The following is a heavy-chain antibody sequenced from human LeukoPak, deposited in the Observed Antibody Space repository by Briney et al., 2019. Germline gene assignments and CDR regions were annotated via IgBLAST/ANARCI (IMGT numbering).Heavy chain of an antibody. D-gene: IGHD3-22*01. CDR3: ARPPLDYYDSSGYPLFAFDI. CDR2: INHSGST. CDR1: GGSFSGYY. V-gene: IGHV4-34*01. J-gene: IGHJ3*02. Sequence: PSETLSLTCAVYGGSFSGYYWSWIRQPPGKVLEWIGEINHSGSTNYNPSLKSRVTISVDTSKNQFSLKLSSVTAADTAVYYCARPPLDYYDSSGYPLFAFDIWGQGTMVTVSS.